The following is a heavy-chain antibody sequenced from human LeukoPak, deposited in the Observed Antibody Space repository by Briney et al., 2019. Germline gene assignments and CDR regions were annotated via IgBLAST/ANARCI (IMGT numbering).Heavy chain of an antibody. D-gene: IGHD5-12*01. CDR3: ARDGLAHTVREIRPKDFSYSGYDHHDY. CDR2: ISYDGSNK. Sequence: GGSLRLSCAASGFTFSSYGMHWVRQAPGKGLEWVAVISYDGSNKYYADSVKGRFTISRDNSKNTLYLQMNSLRAEDTAVYYCARDGLAHTVREIRPKDFSYSGYDHHDYWGQGTLVTVSS. V-gene: IGHV3-33*01. CDR1: GFTFSSYG. J-gene: IGHJ4*02.